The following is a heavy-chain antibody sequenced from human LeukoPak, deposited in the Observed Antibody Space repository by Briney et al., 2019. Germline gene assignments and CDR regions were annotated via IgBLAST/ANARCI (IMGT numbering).Heavy chain of an antibody. D-gene: IGHD2/OR15-2a*01. CDR1: GNYW. V-gene: IGHV3-74*01. J-gene: IGHJ4*02. CDR2: INSDGSWT. CDR3: VSFYETY. Sequence: GGSLRLSCAASGNYWMHWIRQAPGKGLVWVSHINSDGSWTSYADSVKGRFTISKDNAKNTVYLQMNSLRAEDTAVYYCVSFYETYWGRGTLVTVSS.